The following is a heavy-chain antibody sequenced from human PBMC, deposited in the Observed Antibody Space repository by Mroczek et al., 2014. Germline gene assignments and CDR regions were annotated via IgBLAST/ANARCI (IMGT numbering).Heavy chain of an antibody. V-gene: IGHV4-61*02. J-gene: IGHJ3*02. CDR3: AREWARPTNAAFDI. CDR2: IYTSGST. D-gene: IGHD1-26*01. CDR1: GGSISSGSYY. Sequence: QVQLQESGPGLVKPSQTLSLTCTVSGGSISSGSYYWSWIRQPAGKGLEWIGRIYTSGSTNYNPSLKSRVTMSVDTSKNQFSLKLSSVTAADTAVYYCAREWARPTNAAFDIWGQGTMVTVSS.